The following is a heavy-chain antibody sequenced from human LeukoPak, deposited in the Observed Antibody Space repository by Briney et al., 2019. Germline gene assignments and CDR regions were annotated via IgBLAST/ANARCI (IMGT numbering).Heavy chain of an antibody. V-gene: IGHV3-23*01. CDR1: GFTFSSYA. CDR2: ISGSGGSA. D-gene: IGHD6-19*01. Sequence: GGSLRLSCAASGFTFSSYAMSWVRQAPGKGLEWVSAISGSGGSAYYADSVKGRFTISRDNSKNTLYLQMNSLRAEDTAVYYCAKGIRQWLAYFDYWGQGTLVTVSS. CDR3: AKGIRQWLAYFDY. J-gene: IGHJ4*02.